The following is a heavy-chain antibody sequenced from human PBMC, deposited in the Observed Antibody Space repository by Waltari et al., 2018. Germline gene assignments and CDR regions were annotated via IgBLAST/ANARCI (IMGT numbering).Heavy chain of an antibody. D-gene: IGHD3-3*01. Sequence: QLQPVQSGAEVKKPGASVQVYCQVSGYPLPESSIHWVRQAPGKGREWMGGFDPEDGETIYAQKFQGRVTMTEDTSTDTAYMELSSLRSEDTAVYYCATQGVAILGYWGQGTLVTVSS. J-gene: IGHJ4*02. CDR1: GYPLPESS. CDR2: FDPEDGET. V-gene: IGHV1-24*01. CDR3: ATQGVAILGY.